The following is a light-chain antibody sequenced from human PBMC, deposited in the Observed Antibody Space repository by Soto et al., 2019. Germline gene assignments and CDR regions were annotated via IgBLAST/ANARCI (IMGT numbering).Light chain of an antibody. J-gene: IGKJ1*01. V-gene: IGKV3-15*01. CDR2: GAS. CDR1: QSVSSN. CDR3: QHYNNWPPWT. Sequence: ERATFSWRSSQSVSSNLTWYQQKPGQAPRLLIYGASIRATGIPARFSGSGSGTEFTLTISSLQSEDFAVYYCQHYNNWPPWTFGQGTKVDIK.